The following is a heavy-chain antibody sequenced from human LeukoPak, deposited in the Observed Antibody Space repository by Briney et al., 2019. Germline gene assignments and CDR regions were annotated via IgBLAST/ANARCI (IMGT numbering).Heavy chain of an antibody. V-gene: IGHV3-23*01. J-gene: IGHJ4*02. CDR2: ISGSGGST. D-gene: IGHD3-10*01. CDR3: AKDSITMVRGVTPNYFDY. Sequence: GGTLRLSCAASGFTFSSYGMSWVRQAPGKGLEWVSAISGSGGSTYYADSVKGRFTISRDNSKNTLYLQMNSLRAEDTAVYYCAKDSITMVRGVTPNYFDYWGQGTLVTVSS. CDR1: GFTFSSYG.